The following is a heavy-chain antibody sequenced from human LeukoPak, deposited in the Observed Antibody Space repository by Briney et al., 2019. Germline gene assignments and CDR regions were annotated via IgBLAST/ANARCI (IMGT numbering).Heavy chain of an antibody. J-gene: IGHJ3*02. V-gene: IGHV1-69*04. CDR3: AREPDYGDALDAFDI. Sequence: ASVKVSCKASGGTFSSYAISWVRQAPGQGLEWMGRIIPILGIANYAQKFQGRVTITADKSTSTAYMELSSLRSEDTAVYYCAREPDYGDALDAFDIWGQGTMVTVSS. CDR2: IIPILGIA. CDR1: GGTFSSYA. D-gene: IGHD4-17*01.